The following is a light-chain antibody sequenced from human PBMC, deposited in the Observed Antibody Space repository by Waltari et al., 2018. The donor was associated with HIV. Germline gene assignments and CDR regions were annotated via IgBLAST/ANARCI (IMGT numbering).Light chain of an antibody. J-gene: IGLJ3*02. CDR1: TSDFGPYNV. CDR3: PPHTSIHTLG. CDR2: EVT. V-gene: IGLV2-14*03. Sequence: QSALTQPASVSGSPGQSVTISCIGTTSDFGPYNVVSWYQQHPGHVPKGIIYEVTSRPSVLPHRSSSTKSGNTASLISTGFQADDEAIYYCPPHTSIHTLGFGGGTQLTVL.